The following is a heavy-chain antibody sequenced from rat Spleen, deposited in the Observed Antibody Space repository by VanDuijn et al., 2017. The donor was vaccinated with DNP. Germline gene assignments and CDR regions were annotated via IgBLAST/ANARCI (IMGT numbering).Heavy chain of an antibody. J-gene: IGHJ3*01. Sequence: EVQLVESGGGLVQPGNSLKLSCAASGFTFSDYAMAWIRQGPTKGLEWVAAIGPSGGNIYYRDSVKGRFTMSSDDARSTLYLQMDSLRSEDTATYYCATGSSYGFANWGQGTLVTVSS. V-gene: IGHV5S23*01. D-gene: IGHD1-2*01. CDR1: GFTFSDYA. CDR3: ATGSSYGFAN. CDR2: IGPSGGNI.